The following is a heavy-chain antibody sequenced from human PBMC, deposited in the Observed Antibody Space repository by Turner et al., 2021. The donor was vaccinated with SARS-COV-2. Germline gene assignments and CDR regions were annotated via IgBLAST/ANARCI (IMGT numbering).Heavy chain of an antibody. CDR2: ISAYDGNT. V-gene: IGHV1-18*01. D-gene: IGHD3-10*01. Sequence: HVHQEQSGAEVKKPGASVKVSCAAAGYTFASNGLSWVRQAPGQGLEWMEWISAYDGNTYDAQKLKGRVTMSTDTSTSTAYMEMRSLRADDTAVYYCARSYGSGSYGHYYGMDVWGQGTTVTVSS. J-gene: IGHJ6*02. CDR1: GYTFASNG. CDR3: ARSYGSGSYGHYYGMDV.